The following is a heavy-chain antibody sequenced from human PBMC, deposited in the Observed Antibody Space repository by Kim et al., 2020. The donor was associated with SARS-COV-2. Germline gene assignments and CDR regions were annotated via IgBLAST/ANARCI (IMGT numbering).Heavy chain of an antibody. CDR3: VRGYAGGPFDL. CDR1: GFTFDDYG. Sequence: LSLTCAASGFTFDDYGMSWVRQAPGKGLECVSGINRNSDSTGYADSVKGRFTISRDNAKNALFLQMNSPRAEDTALYHCVRGYAGGPFDLWGQGTLVTVSS. CDR2: INRNSDST. V-gene: IGHV3-20*01. D-gene: IGHD3-16*01. J-gene: IGHJ4*02.